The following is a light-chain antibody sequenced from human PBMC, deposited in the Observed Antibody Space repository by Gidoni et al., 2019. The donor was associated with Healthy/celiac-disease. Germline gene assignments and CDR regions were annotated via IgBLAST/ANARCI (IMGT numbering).Light chain of an antibody. V-gene: IGLV3-16*01. CDR3: LSAASSGTLV. CDR2: KDS. Sequence: SYELTQPPSVSVSLGQMARITCSGEALPKKYAYWYQQKPGQFPVLVIYKDSERPSGIPERFSGSSSGTIVTLTISGVQAEDEADYYCLSAASSGTLVFGGGTKLTVL. J-gene: IGLJ2*01. CDR1: ALPKKY.